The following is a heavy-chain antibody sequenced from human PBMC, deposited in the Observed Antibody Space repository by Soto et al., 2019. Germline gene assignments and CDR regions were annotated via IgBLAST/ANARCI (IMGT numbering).Heavy chain of an antibody. D-gene: IGHD4-17*01. CDR2: VYYSGTT. CDR3: ARTTAVPNTLRSRYFFDY. CDR1: GGSVSNKTYY. V-gene: IGHV4-61*01. Sequence: SETLSLTCSVSGGSVSNKTYYWSWIRQPPRKRLEWIGYVYYSGTTNYNPSLKSRVTISVDLSKNQFSLRLSSVTTADTALYYCARTTAVPNTLRSRYFFDYWGQGTLVTVSS. J-gene: IGHJ4*02.